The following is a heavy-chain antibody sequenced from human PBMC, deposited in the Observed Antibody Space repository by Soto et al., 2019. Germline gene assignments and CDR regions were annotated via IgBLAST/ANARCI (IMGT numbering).Heavy chain of an antibody. CDR1: GGSISSSSYY. Sequence: SETLSLTCTVSGGSISSSSYYWGWIRQPPGKGLEWIGCISYSGSTYSNPSLKSRVTISVDTSKNQFSLKVSSVTAADTAVYYCARQTWQWLVLDYYYGMDVWGQGTTVT. CDR3: ARQTWQWLVLDYYYGMDV. CDR2: ISYSGST. J-gene: IGHJ6*02. V-gene: IGHV4-39*01. D-gene: IGHD6-19*01.